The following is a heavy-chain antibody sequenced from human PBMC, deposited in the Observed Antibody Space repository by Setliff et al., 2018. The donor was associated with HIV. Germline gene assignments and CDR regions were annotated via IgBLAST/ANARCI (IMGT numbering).Heavy chain of an antibody. Sequence: GGSLRLSCAASGFTFSSYAMNWVRQAPGKGLEWVSTISDTADNTYYPDSVKGRFTTSRDNARNSLYLEMNSLRADDTAVYYCARDFCGSSCSSGYGYFDHWGQGTLVTVSS. CDR1: GFTFSSYA. J-gene: IGHJ4*02. CDR3: ARDFCGSSCSSGYGYFDH. V-gene: IGHV3-21*01. CDR2: ISDTADNT. D-gene: IGHD2-15*01.